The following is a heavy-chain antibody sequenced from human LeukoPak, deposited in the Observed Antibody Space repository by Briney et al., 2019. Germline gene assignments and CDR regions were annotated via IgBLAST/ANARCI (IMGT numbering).Heavy chain of an antibody. CDR1: GYSFTNYW. CDR2: IYPGDSDT. D-gene: IGHD3-10*01. CDR3: ARGVRRWFGELSPFYFDY. Sequence: TPGESLKISCEGSGYSFTNYWIGWVRQMPGKGLEWMGIIYPGDSDTRYSPSFQGQVTISADKSISTAYLQWSSLKASDTAMYYCARGVRRWFGELSPFYFDYWGQGALVTVSS. V-gene: IGHV5-51*01. J-gene: IGHJ4*02.